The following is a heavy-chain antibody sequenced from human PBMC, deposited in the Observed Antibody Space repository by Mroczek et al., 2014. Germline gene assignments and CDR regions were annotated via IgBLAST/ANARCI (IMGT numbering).Heavy chain of an antibody. J-gene: IGHJ3*02. Sequence: QITLKESGPVLVKPTETLTLTCTVSGFSLSNARMGVSWIRQPPGKALEWLAHIFSNDEKSYSTSLKSRLTISKDTSKSQVVLTMTDMDPVDTATYYCARILADIVVVPAEVSAFDIWGQGTMVTVSS. V-gene: IGHV2-26*01. D-gene: IGHD2-2*01. CDR3: ARILADIVVVPAEVSAFDI. CDR2: IFSNDEK. CDR1: GFSLSNARMG.